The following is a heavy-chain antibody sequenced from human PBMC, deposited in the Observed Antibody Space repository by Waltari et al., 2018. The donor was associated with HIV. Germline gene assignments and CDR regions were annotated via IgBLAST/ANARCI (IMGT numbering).Heavy chain of an antibody. CDR3: ARDRETYYYDSSGYLDALDI. Sequence: QVQLVQSGAEVKKPGASVKVSCKASGYTFTNYGISWVRQAPGQGLEGMGWISTYNDNTTGPQKIQGRVTMTTDTTTNTAYMELRSLKSDDAAVYYCARDRETYYYDSSGYLDALDIWGQGTMVTVSS. CDR1: GYTFTNYG. CDR2: ISTYNDNT. D-gene: IGHD3-22*01. V-gene: IGHV1-18*01. J-gene: IGHJ3*02.